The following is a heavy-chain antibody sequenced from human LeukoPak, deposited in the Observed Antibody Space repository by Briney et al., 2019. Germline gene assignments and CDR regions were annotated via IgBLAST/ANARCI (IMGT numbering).Heavy chain of an antibody. CDR2: INPNSGGT. J-gene: IGHJ4*02. Sequence: ASVKVSCKASGYIFTGYYMHWVGQAHRQGLEWMGWINPNSGGTNYAQKFQGRVTMTRDTSISTAYMELSRLRSDDTAVYYCARDYGSGSYYEGGVWGQGTLVTVSS. V-gene: IGHV1-2*02. D-gene: IGHD3-10*01. CDR3: ARDYGSGSYYEGGV. CDR1: GYIFTGYY.